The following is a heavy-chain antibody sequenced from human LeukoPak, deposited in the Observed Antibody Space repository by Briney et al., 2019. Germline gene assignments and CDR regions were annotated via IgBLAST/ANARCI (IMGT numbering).Heavy chain of an antibody. CDR3: ARVSLLWFGEGAFDI. CDR1: GGSFSGYY. D-gene: IGHD3-10*01. V-gene: IGHV4-34*01. J-gene: IGHJ3*02. Sequence: LETLSLTCAVYGGSFSGYYWSWIRQPPGKGLEWIGEINHSGSTNYNPSLKSRVTISVDTSKNQFSLKLSSVTAADTAVYYCARVSLLWFGEGAFDIWGQGTMVTVSS. CDR2: INHSGST.